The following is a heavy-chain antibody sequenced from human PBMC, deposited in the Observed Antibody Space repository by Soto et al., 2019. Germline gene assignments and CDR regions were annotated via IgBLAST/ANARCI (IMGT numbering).Heavy chain of an antibody. CDR2: IDWADDK. CDR1: GFSLSTTGMC. Sequence: SGSYAGEPTQTLPLTCTFSGFSLSTTGMCVSWIRQPPGKALEWLALIDWADDKYYSTSLKTRLTISKDTSKNQVVLTMTNVEPVDTATYFCSRAVGGFTYGYPDYWGQGTLVTVSS. D-gene: IGHD5-18*01. V-gene: IGHV2-70*01. J-gene: IGHJ4*02. CDR3: SRAVGGFTYGYPDY.